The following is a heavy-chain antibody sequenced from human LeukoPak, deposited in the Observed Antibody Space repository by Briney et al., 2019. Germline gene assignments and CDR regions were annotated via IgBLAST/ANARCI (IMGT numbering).Heavy chain of an antibody. CDR2: IKPDGSEK. Sequence: GGSLRLSCAASGFTFNTYWMSWVRQVPGKGLEWVANIKPDGSEKHYVDSVKGRFTASRDNAKNSLYLQMNSLKAEDTAVYYCARDQWWQLIAVAITSYFDCWGQGTLVTVSS. V-gene: IGHV3-7*01. D-gene: IGHD6-19*01. CDR1: GFTFNTYW. J-gene: IGHJ4*02. CDR3: ARDQWWQLIAVAITSYFDC.